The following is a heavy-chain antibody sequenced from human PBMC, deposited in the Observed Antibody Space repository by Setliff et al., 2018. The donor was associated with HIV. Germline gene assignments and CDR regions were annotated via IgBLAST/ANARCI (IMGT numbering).Heavy chain of an antibody. D-gene: IGHD6-13*01. J-gene: IGHJ6*03. CDR3: ARGARLLAGYSDRWDYYYMAV. V-gene: IGHV4-4*07. CDR1: GGSIRSFF. Sequence: SETLSLTCTVSGGSIRSFFWSWIRQPPGKGLEWIGHIYTSGSTNYNPSLKSRVTMSVDTSKNQFSLKVNSVTAADTAVYYCARGARLLAGYSDRWDYYYMAVWGKGTTVTVS. CDR2: IYTSGST.